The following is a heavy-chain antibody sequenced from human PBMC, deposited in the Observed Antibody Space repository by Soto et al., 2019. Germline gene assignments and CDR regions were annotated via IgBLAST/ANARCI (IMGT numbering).Heavy chain of an antibody. CDR3: ARDLSFQH. CDR1: GFTVNSTY. V-gene: IGHV3-66*01. CDR2: TYRGGST. Sequence: EVQLVESGGGLVQPGGSLRLSCAASGFTVNSTYMSWVRQAPGKGLEWVSVTYRGGSTYYADDVKGRFTISRDNSKKTLYLQMNSLRAEDTAVYYCARDLSFQHWVQGTLVIVS. J-gene: IGHJ1*01.